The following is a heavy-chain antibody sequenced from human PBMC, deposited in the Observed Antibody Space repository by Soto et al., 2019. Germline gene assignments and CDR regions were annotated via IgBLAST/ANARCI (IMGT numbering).Heavy chain of an antibody. CDR3: AADPGQLPYPGGFDP. V-gene: IGHV1-58*01. J-gene: IGHJ5*02. CDR1: GFTFTSSA. Sequence: EASVKVSCKASGFTFTSSAVQWVRQARGQRLEWIGWIVVGSGNTNYAQKFQERVTITRDMSTSTAYMELSSLRSEDTAVYYCAADPGQLPYPGGFDPWGQGTLVTVSS. D-gene: IGHD2-2*01. CDR2: IVVGSGNT.